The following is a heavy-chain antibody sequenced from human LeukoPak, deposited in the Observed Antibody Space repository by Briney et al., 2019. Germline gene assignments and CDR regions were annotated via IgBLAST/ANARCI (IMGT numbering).Heavy chain of an antibody. D-gene: IGHD6-19*01. Sequence: SETLSLTCSVPGASITTTSYSWGWIRQPPGKGLEWLGTVSYSGTSYTNPSLKSRVTMSVDTSNNNFSLKVTSVTAADTATYYCARVYTSGWYHWFDPWGQGTLVTVSS. J-gene: IGHJ5*02. V-gene: IGHV4-39*07. CDR2: VSYSGTS. CDR1: GASITTTSYS. CDR3: ARVYTSGWYHWFDP.